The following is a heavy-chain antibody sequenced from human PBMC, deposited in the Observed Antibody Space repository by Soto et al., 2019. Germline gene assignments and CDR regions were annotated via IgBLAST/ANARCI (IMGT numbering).Heavy chain of an antibody. CDR1: GGSFSGYY. CDR2: INHSGST. J-gene: IGHJ6*02. CDR3: ARGWRYYYGMDV. V-gene: IGHV4-34*01. D-gene: IGHD1-1*01. Sequence: PSETLSLTCAVYGGSFSGYYWSWIRQPPGKGLEWIGEINHSGSTNYNPSLKSRVTISVDTSKNQFSLKLSSVTAADTAVYYCARGWRYYYGMDVWGQGTTVTVSS.